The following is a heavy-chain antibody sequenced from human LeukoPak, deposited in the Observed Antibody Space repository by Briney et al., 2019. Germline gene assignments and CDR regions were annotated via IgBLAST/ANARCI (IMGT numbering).Heavy chain of an antibody. CDR3: ARVLEGYPRYYYDSTAYYYFDY. Sequence: QSGGSLRLSCAASGFTFSSYAMSWVRQAPGKGLEWVSAISGSGGSTYYADSVKGRFTISRDNSKNTLYLQMNSLRAEDTARYYCARVLEGYPRYYYDSTAYYYFDYWGQGTLVTVSS. V-gene: IGHV3-23*01. CDR2: ISGSGGST. CDR1: GFTFSSYA. D-gene: IGHD3-22*01. J-gene: IGHJ4*02.